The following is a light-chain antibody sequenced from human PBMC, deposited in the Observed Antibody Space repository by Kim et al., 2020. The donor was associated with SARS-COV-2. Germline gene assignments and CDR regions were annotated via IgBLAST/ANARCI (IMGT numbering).Light chain of an antibody. CDR3: QQRSNWPPFS. V-gene: IGKV3-11*01. J-gene: IGKJ2*03. CDR1: QNINSY. CDR2: DAS. Sequence: SPRKRAPLPCRASQNINSYLALYPQKPGQAPRLLIYDASNSATDIPARFSGSGSGTDFTLTISSLEPEDFAVYYCQQRSNWPPFSFGQGTKLEI.